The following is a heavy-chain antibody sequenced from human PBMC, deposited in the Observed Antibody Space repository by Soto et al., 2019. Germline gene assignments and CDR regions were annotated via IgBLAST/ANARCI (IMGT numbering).Heavy chain of an antibody. CDR3: AKGQTYAYYFDY. CDR1: GFSVSNNY. V-gene: IGHV3-53*01. D-gene: IGHD4-17*01. CDR2: IYSGGST. Sequence: EVQLVESGGGLIQPGGSLRLSCAASGFSVSNNYINWVRQAPGKGLEWVSVIYSGGSTYYADSVKGRFTISRDNSKNTLFLKMDSLRAEDTAVYYCAKGQTYAYYFDYWGQGTLVSVSS. J-gene: IGHJ4*02.